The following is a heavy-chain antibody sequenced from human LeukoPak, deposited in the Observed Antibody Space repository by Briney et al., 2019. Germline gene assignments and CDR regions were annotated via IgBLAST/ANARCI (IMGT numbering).Heavy chain of an antibody. CDR2: IYYSGST. CDR1: GGSISSSSYY. D-gene: IGHD3-10*01. J-gene: IGHJ4*02. Sequence: SPSETLSLTCTVSGGSISSSSYYWGWIRQPPGKGLEWIGSIYYSGSTYCNPSLKSRVTISVDTSKSQFSLKLSSVTAADTAVYYCARVGVEGTYYYGSGSYYFDYWGQGTLVTVSS. CDR3: ARVGVEGTYYYGSGSYYFDY. V-gene: IGHV4-39*07.